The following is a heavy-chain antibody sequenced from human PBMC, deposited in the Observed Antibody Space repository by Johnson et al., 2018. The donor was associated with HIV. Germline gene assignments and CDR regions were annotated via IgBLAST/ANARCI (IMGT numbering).Heavy chain of an antibody. CDR2: IYSGGNT. D-gene: IGHD1-26*01. V-gene: IGHV3-53*01. Sequence: VQLVESGGGLIQPGGPLRLSCAASGFTVSSNYMNWVRQAPGKGLEWGSVIYSGGNTYYEDSVKGRFTISRDNSKNTLYLQMNSLRAEDTAVYYCARWGLLFDPGAAGGDAFDIWGQWTMVTVSS. J-gene: IGHJ3*02. CDR3: ARWGLLFDPGAAGGDAFDI. CDR1: GFTVSSNY.